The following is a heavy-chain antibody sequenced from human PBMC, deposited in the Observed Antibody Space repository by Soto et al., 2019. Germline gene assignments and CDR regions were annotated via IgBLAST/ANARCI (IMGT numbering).Heavy chain of an antibody. CDR2: ISHDGINK. D-gene: IGHD6-19*01. CDR3: ARDMYSSDYFVKWFEP. J-gene: IGHJ5*02. CDR1: GFSFSSYA. V-gene: IGHV3-30-3*01. Sequence: QVRLVESGGGVVQPGRSLRLSCTASGFSFSSYAMYWFRQPPGKGLEGGAVISHDGINKHYADSVKGRVTVSRDNSNHSLDLQLNSLRGEDTAMYYCARDMYSSDYFVKWFEPWAREPWSPSPQ.